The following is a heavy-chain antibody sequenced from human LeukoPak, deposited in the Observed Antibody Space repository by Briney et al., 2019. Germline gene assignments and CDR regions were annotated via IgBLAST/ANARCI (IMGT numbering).Heavy chain of an antibody. CDR1: GGSISSYY. D-gene: IGHD3-22*01. Sequence: SETLSLTCTVSGGSISSYYWSWIRQPPGKGLEWIGYIYYSGSTNYNPSLKSRVTISVDTSKNQFSLKLSSVTAADTAVYYCARSEAGYYYDSSGYPFDYWGQGTLVTVSS. V-gene: IGHV4-59*01. CDR3: ARSEAGYYYDSSGYPFDY. J-gene: IGHJ4*02. CDR2: IYYSGST.